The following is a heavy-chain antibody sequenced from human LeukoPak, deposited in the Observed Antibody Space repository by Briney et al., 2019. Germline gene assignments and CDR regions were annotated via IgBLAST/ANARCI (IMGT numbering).Heavy chain of an antibody. CDR2: ISNSGSTI. V-gene: IGHV3-11*04. CDR3: ARTRLHYFDY. Sequence: PGGSLRLSCAASGFTFSDYYMSWIRQAPGKGLEWVSYISNSGSTIYYAASVKGRFTISRDNAKKSLNLQMNSLRAEDTAVYYCARTRLHYFDYWDQGTLVTVSS. D-gene: IGHD3-10*01. CDR1: GFTFSDYY. J-gene: IGHJ4*02.